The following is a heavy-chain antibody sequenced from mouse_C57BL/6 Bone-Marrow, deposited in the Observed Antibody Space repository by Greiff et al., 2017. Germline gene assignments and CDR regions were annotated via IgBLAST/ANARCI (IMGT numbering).Heavy chain of an antibody. J-gene: IGHJ4*01. CDR3: ARGVPHAMDY. CDR2: INPSSGYT. CDR1: GYTFTSYW. Sequence: QVQLQQSGAELAKPGASVKLSCKASGYTFTSYWMHWVTQRPGQGLEWIGYINPSSGYTKYNQKFKDKATLTADKSSRTAYMQLSSLTYEDSAVYYCARGVPHAMDYWGQGTSVTVSS. V-gene: IGHV1-7*01.